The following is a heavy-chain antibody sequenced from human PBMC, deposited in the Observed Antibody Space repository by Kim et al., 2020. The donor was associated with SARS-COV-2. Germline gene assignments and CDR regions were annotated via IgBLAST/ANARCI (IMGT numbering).Heavy chain of an antibody. V-gene: IGHV3-30*18. Sequence: GGSLRLSCAASGFTFSSYGMHWVRQAPGKGLEWVAVISYDGSNKYYADSVKGRFTISRDNSKNTLYLQMNSLRAEDTAVYYCAKANGLGGFDPWGQGTLVTVSS. J-gene: IGHJ5*02. CDR2: ISYDGSNK. D-gene: IGHD3-22*01. CDR1: GFTFSSYG. CDR3: AKANGLGGFDP.